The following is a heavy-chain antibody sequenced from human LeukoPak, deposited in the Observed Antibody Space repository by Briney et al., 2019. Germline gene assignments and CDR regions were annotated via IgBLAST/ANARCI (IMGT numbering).Heavy chain of an antibody. Sequence: GRSLRLSCAAAGFKFSNFGMDWVSQAPGKGLGWVSVIYYDGSNKYYADSVKGRLTISKDNSKNMLYLQMTGLTAEDTAVYYCARVWTSGSYGDYWGQGTLVTVSS. D-gene: IGHD3-10*01. CDR3: ARVWTSGSYGDY. CDR2: IYYDGSNK. V-gene: IGHV3-33*01. CDR1: GFKFSNFG. J-gene: IGHJ4*02.